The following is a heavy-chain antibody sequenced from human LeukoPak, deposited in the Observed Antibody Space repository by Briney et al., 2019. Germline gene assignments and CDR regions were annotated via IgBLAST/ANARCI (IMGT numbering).Heavy chain of an antibody. J-gene: IGHJ6*02. CDR2: IYYSGTT. CDR3: AREDPQTTVPEGMDV. Sequence: SETLSLTCTVPGGSISSYYWSWIRQSPGKGLEWIGYIYYSGTTTYNPSLKSRVTISVDTSKNQFSLQLRSVTAADTAVYYCAREDPQTTVPEGMDVWGQGTTVTVSS. CDR1: GGSISSYY. D-gene: IGHD4-17*01. V-gene: IGHV4-59*01.